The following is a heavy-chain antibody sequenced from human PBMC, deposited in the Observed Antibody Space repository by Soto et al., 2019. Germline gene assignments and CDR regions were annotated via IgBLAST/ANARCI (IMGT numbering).Heavy chain of an antibody. CDR3: ARSLDDYGSHYFDY. Sequence: PSETLSLTCTVSGGSISSYYWTWIRQPPGKGLEWIGYIYYSGSTNYNPSLKSRVTISVDTSKNQFSLKLSSVTAADTAVYYCARSLDDYGSHYFDYWGQGTLVTVSS. D-gene: IGHD4-17*01. V-gene: IGHV4-59*01. J-gene: IGHJ4*02. CDR2: IYYSGST. CDR1: GGSISSYY.